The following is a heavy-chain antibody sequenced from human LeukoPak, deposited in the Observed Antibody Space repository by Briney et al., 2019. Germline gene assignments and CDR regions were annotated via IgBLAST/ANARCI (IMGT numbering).Heavy chain of an antibody. Sequence: GGSLRLSCAASGFTFRSYAMQWVRQAPGQGLEWVSYITYNSGTIFYADSVKGRSTISRDNAKDSLYLQMSSLRDEDTAVYYCARDSGYSYADDYWGQGTLVTVSS. CDR2: ITYNSGTI. CDR1: GFTFRSYA. CDR3: ARDSGYSYADDY. D-gene: IGHD5-18*01. V-gene: IGHV3-48*02. J-gene: IGHJ4*02.